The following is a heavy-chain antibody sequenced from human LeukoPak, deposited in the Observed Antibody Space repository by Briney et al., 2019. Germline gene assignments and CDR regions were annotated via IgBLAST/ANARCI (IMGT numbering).Heavy chain of an antibody. CDR3: ARGYYGSGSHCCHMDV. V-gene: IGHV4-34*01. D-gene: IGHD3-10*01. CDR1: VGSFSGYY. Sequence: SETLSLTCAVYVGSFSGYYWSWIRQAPGKGLEWIGEINHSGSTNYNSSLKSRVTISVDTSKNQFSLKLSSVTAADTAVYYCARGYYGSGSHCCHMDVWGKGTTITVS. CDR2: INHSGST. J-gene: IGHJ6*03.